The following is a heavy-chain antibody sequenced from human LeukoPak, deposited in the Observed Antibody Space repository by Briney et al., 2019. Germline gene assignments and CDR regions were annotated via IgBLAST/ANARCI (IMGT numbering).Heavy chain of an antibody. V-gene: IGHV4-59*08. J-gene: IGHJ4*02. CDR1: GGSISSYY. Sequence: SETLSLTYTVSGGSISSYYWSWIRQPPGKGLEWIGYIYYSGSTNYNPSLKSRVTISVDTSKNQFSLKLSSVTAADTAVYYCARGVWGTQGPFDYWGQGTLVTVSS. CDR3: ARGVWGTQGPFDY. CDR2: IYYSGST. D-gene: IGHD7-27*01.